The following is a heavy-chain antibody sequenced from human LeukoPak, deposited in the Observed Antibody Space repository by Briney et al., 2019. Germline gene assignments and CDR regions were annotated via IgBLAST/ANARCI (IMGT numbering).Heavy chain of an antibody. D-gene: IGHD4-17*01. CDR3: ARTTVTGTYHYYMDV. CDR1: GFTSSTYS. CDR2: ITTGSTFI. Sequence: GGSLRLSCEASGFTSSTYSMNWVRQAPGKRLEWLSSITTGSTFIYYADSVKGRFTISRDNAKNSLYLHMNSLRVEDTAVYYCARTTVTGTYHYYMDVWGKGTTVTVSS. V-gene: IGHV3-21*01. J-gene: IGHJ6*03.